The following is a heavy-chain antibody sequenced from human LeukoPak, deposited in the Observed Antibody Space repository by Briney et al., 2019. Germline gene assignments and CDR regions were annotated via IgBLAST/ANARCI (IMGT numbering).Heavy chain of an antibody. CDR1: GGPISSYH. J-gene: IGHJ4*02. Sequence: PSETLSLTCTVSGGPISSYHWSWIRQPPGKGLEWIGYIYYSGSTNYNPSLKSRVTMSVDTSKNQFSLKLSSVTVADTAVYYCARYIPARPGFDYWGQGTLVTVSS. CDR2: IYYSGST. D-gene: IGHD6-6*01. CDR3: ARYIPARPGFDY. V-gene: IGHV4-59*12.